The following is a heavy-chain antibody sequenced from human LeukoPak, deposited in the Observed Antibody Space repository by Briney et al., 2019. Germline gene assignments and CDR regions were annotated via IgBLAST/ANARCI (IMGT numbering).Heavy chain of an antibody. V-gene: IGHV3-9*03. Sequence: GRSLRLSCAASGFTFDDYAMHWVRQAPGKGLEWVSGISWNSDSIGYADSVKGRFTISRDNAKNSLYLQMNSLRAEDMALYYCAKDKTRSSWYVDAFDIWVQGTMVTVSS. CDR1: GFTFDDYA. CDR2: ISWNSDSI. J-gene: IGHJ3*02. D-gene: IGHD6-13*01. CDR3: AKDKTRSSWYVDAFDI.